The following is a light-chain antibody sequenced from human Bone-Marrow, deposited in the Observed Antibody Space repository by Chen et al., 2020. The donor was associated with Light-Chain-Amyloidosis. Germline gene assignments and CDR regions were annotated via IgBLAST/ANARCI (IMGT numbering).Light chain of an antibody. J-gene: IGKJ2*01. CDR2: GIS. CDR3: QQYGNSPLYT. CDR1: RRISPVY. Sequence: EIELTQSPGTLSLSPGDRATLSCRASRRISPVYLAWYQQKPGQAPRLLISGISNRATGIPDRFSGSGSGTEFSLTITRLEPEDFAVYFCQQYGNSPLYTFGQGTKVEI. V-gene: IGKV3-20*01.